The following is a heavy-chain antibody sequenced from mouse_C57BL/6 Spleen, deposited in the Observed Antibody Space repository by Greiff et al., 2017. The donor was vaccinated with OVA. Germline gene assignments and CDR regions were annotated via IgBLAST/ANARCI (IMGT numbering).Heavy chain of an antibody. CDR1: GYTFTSYW. CDR2: IYPSDSET. CDR3: ASPALYFYAMDY. J-gene: IGHJ4*01. V-gene: IGHV1-61*01. D-gene: IGHD6-5*01. Sequence: QVQLQQSGAELVRPGSSVKLSCKASGYTFTSYWMDWVKQRPGQGLEWIGNIYPSDSETHYNQKFKDKATLTVDKSSSTAYMQLSSLTSEDSAVYYCASPALYFYAMDYWGQGTSVTVAS.